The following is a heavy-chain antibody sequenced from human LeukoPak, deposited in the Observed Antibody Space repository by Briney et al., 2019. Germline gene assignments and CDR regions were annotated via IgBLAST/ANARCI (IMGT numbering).Heavy chain of an antibody. CDR3: AGPQWELLN. J-gene: IGHJ4*02. D-gene: IGHD1-26*01. CDR2: INPGGSNR. CDR1: GITFSNYE. V-gene: IGHV3-48*03. Sequence: SGGSLRLSCAASGITFSNYEMNWVRQAPGKGLEWVSYINPGGSNRFYAGSVRGRFTISRDNSKNTLYLQMNSLRAEDTAVYYCAGPQWELLNWGQGTLVTVSS.